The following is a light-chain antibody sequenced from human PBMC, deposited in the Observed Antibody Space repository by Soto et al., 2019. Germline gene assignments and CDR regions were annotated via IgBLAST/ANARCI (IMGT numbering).Light chain of an antibody. V-gene: IGKV3-20*01. Sequence: EMVFTQSPVARCLSPRARATLACRASQSVSSSYLAWYQQKPGQAPRLFIYAASIRATGIPDRFSGSGSGTDFTLTISRLEPEDFAVYYCQQYGSSGTFGQGTKVDIK. CDR3: QQYGSSGT. J-gene: IGKJ1*01. CDR2: AAS. CDR1: QSVSSSY.